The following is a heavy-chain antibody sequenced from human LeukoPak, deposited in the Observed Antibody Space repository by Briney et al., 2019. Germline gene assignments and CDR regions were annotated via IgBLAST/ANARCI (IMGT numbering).Heavy chain of an antibody. CDR1: GFTFDDYT. V-gene: IGHV3-43*01. J-gene: IGHJ4*02. Sequence: TGGSLRLSCAASGFTFDDYTMQWVRPAPGKGVEWVSLISWDGGSTYYADSVKGRFTIYRDNSKNSLYLQMNSLRTEDTALYYCAKASSIAARHYFDYWGQGTLVTVSS. CDR2: ISWDGGST. CDR3: AKASSIAARHYFDY. D-gene: IGHD6-6*01.